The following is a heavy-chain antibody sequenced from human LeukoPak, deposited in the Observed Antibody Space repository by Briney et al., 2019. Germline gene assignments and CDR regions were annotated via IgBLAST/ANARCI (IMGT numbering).Heavy chain of an antibody. V-gene: IGHV4-59*08. D-gene: IGHD2-2*01. CDR2: IYYSGST. Sequence: SETLSLTCTVSGGSISSYYWSWIRQPPGKGLEWIGYIYYSGSTYYNPSLKSRVTISVDTSKNQFSLKLSSVTAADTAVYYCARWIVVVPAADYWGQGTLVTVSS. J-gene: IGHJ4*02. CDR1: GGSISSYY. CDR3: ARWIVVVPAADY.